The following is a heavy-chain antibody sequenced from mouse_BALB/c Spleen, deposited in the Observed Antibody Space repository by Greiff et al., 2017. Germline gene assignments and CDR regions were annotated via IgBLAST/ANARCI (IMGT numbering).Heavy chain of an antibody. Sequence: VQLKQSGGGLVQPGGSRKLSCAASGFTFSSFGMHWVRQAPGKGLEWVAYISSGSSTIYYADTVKGRFTISRDNPKNTLFLQMTSLRSEDTAMYCCARGGYYGSSDYWGQGTTLTVSS. CDR2: ISSGSSTI. D-gene: IGHD1-1*01. J-gene: IGHJ2*01. V-gene: IGHV5-17*02. CDR1: GFTFSSFG. CDR3: ARGGYYGSSDY.